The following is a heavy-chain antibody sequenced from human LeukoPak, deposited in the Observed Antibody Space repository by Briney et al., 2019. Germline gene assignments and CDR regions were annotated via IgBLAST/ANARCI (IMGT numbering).Heavy chain of an antibody. CDR3: ARRTSGYSPLGYYYYMDV. Sequence: NSSETLSLTCAVSGYSISSGYYWGWIRQPPGKGLEWIGSIYHSGSTYYNPSLKSRVTISVDTSKNQFSLKLSSVTAADTAVYYCARRTSGYSPLGYYYYMDVWGKGTTVTVSS. D-gene: IGHD5-18*01. CDR1: GYSISSGYY. CDR2: IYHSGST. V-gene: IGHV4-38-2*01. J-gene: IGHJ6*03.